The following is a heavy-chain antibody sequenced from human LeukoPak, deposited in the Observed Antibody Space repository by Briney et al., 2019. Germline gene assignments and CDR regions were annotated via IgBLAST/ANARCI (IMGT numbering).Heavy chain of an antibody. V-gene: IGHV1-69*13. D-gene: IGHD3-3*01. J-gene: IGHJ6*02. CDR2: IIPIFGTA. CDR3: ARVTRDDFWSGYSEIYNHYGMDV. Sequence: ASVKVSCKASGGTFSSYDISWVRQAPGQGLEWMGGIIPIFGTANYAQEFQARVTITADESTSTAYMELSSLRSEDTAVYYCARVTRDDFWSGYSEIYNHYGMDVWGQGTTVTVSS. CDR1: GGTFSSYD.